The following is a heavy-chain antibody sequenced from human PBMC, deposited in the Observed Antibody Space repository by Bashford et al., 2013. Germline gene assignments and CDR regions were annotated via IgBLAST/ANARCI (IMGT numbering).Heavy chain of an antibody. V-gene: IGHV4-59*12. CDR3: ARDNYDSSGYKYYFDS. CDR1: GVSISSYS. D-gene: IGHD3-22*01. J-gene: IGHJ4*02. CDR2: PFTLGSP. Sequence: SETLSLTCTVSGVSISSYSWTWMRQPPREGTGVDWVFPFTLGSPTTIPPSRVEFTISVDTSKNPSSPLMLRSVTAADTAVYYCARDNYDSSGYKYYFDSWGQGTLVT.